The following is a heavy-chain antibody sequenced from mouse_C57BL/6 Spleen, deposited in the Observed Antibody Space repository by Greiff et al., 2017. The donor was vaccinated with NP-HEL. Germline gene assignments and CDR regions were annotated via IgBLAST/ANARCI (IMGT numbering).Heavy chain of an antibody. CDR3: AVGIFLYAMDY. D-gene: IGHD3-1*01. Sequence: EVKLQESGPELVKPGASVKMSCKASGYTFTDYNMHWVKQSHGKSLEWIGYINPNNGGTSYNQKFKGKATLTVNKSSSTAYMELRSLTSEDSAVYYCAVGIFLYAMDYWGQGTSVTVSS. CDR1: GYTFTDYN. J-gene: IGHJ4*01. V-gene: IGHV1-22*01. CDR2: INPNNGGT.